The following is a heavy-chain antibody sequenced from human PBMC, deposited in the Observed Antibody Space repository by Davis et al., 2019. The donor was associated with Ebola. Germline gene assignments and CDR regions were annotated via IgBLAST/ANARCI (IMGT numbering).Heavy chain of an antibody. J-gene: IGHJ4*02. CDR2: IIPNSGYT. Sequence: ASVKVSCKASGYTFTSYDLSWVRQATGQGLEWMGWIIPNSGYTGSAQKFQGRVTMTRNTSINTAYMELSGLTSEDTALYFCARGQIGYSGRFRFDSWGQGTLVTVSS. D-gene: IGHD5-12*01. V-gene: IGHV1-8*01. CDR3: ARGQIGYSGRFRFDS. CDR1: GYTFTSYD.